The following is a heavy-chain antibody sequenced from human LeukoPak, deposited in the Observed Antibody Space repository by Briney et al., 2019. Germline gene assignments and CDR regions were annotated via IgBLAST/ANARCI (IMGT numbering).Heavy chain of an antibody. CDR2: INHSGST. J-gene: IGHJ3*01. Sequence: SETLSLTCAVYGESSSGYYWSWIRQPTGKGLEWIGEINHSGSTNYNPSLKSRVTISVDTSKNEFSLKLNSVTAADTAVYYCANALPMRPFDVWGQGTMVTVSS. CDR1: GESSSGYY. CDR3: ANALPMRPFDV. V-gene: IGHV4-34*01.